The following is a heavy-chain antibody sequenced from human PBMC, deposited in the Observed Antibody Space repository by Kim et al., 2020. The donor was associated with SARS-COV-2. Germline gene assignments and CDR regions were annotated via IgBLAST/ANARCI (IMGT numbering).Heavy chain of an antibody. J-gene: IGHJ4*02. V-gene: IGHV4-59*01. D-gene: IGHD6-13*01. Sequence: SNPPPTGRVTTSVDTSKNQFSLKLSAVTAADTAVYYCARTIAAADPFFDYWGQGTLVTVSS. CDR3: ARTIAAADPFFDY.